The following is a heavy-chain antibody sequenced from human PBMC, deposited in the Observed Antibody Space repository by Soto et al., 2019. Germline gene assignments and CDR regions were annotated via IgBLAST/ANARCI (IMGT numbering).Heavy chain of an antibody. Sequence: SETLSLTCTVSGGSISSYYWSWIRQPPGKGLEWIGCIYYSGSTNYNPSLKSRVTISVDTSKNQFSLKLSSVTAADTAVYYCARGVNWNSLDYWGQGTLVTVSS. CDR3: ARGVNWNSLDY. CDR2: IYYSGST. J-gene: IGHJ4*02. CDR1: GGSISSYY. V-gene: IGHV4-59*01. D-gene: IGHD1-7*01.